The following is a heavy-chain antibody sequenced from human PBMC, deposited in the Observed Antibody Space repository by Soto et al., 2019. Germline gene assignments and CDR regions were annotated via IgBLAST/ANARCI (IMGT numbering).Heavy chain of an antibody. CDR3: AKDRYYYDSSGGFSPYYYGMDV. V-gene: IGHV3-23*01. J-gene: IGHJ6*02. CDR1: GFTFSSYA. CDR2: ISGSGGST. Sequence: GGSLRLSCAASGFTFSSYAMSWVRQAPGKGLEWVSAISGSGGSTYYADSVKGRFTISRDNSKNTLYLQMNSLRAEDTAVYYCAKDRYYYDSSGGFSPYYYGMDVWGQGTTVTVSS. D-gene: IGHD3-22*01.